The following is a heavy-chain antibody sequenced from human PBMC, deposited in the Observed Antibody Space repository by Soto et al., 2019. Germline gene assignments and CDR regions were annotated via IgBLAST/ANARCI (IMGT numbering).Heavy chain of an antibody. D-gene: IGHD3-3*01. J-gene: IGHJ4*02. V-gene: IGHV4-59*01. CDR2: IYYSGST. CDR3: ARGGVGDFWSGYYEYYFDY. CDR1: GGSISSYY. Sequence: SDTLSLTCTVSGGSISSYYWSWIRQPPGKGLEWIGYIYYSGSTNYNPSLKSRVTISVDTSKNQFSLKLTSVTAADTAVYYCARGGVGDFWSGYYEYYFDYWGQGTLVTVSS.